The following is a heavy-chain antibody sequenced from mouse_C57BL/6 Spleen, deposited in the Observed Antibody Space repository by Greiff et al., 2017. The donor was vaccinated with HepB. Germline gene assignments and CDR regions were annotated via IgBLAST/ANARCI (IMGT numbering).Heavy chain of an antibody. D-gene: IGHD2-5*01. CDR3: ARVYSNSFAY. J-gene: IGHJ3*01. CDR2: ISYDGSN. CDR1: GYSITSGYY. Sequence: EVKLEESGPGLVKPSQSLSLTCSVTGYSITSGYYWNWIRQFPGNKLEWMGYISYDGSNNYNPSLKNRISITRDTSKNQFFLKLNSVTTEDTSTYYCARVYSNSFAYWGQGTLVTVSA. V-gene: IGHV3-6*01.